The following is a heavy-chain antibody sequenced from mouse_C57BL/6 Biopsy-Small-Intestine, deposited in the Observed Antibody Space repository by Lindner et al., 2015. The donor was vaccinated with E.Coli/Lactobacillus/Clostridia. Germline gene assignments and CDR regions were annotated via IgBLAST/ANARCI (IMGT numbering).Heavy chain of an antibody. CDR3: VRKDSSDPFAY. J-gene: IGHJ3*01. Sequence: VQLQESGAELVKPGASVKISCKASGYAFSSYWMNWVKQRPGKGLEWIGQIYPGDGDTNYNGKFKGKATLTADKSSSTAYMQLSSLTSEDSAVYFCVRKDSSDPFAYWGQGDSGHCLC. CDR1: GYAFSSYW. CDR2: IYPGDGDT. V-gene: IGHV1-80*01. D-gene: IGHD3-2*02.